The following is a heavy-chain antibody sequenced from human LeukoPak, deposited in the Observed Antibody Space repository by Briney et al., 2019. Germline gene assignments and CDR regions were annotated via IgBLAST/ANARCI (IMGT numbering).Heavy chain of an antibody. V-gene: IGHV3-15*01. Sequence: PGGSLRLSCAASGFTFSYAWMSWVRQAPGKGLEWVGRIKSKTDSGTTDYAPPVKGRFSISRDDSKNTLYLQMSSLRIEDTAVYYCTTDAYYYDSSTSFYAEYFQHWDQGTLVTVSS. J-gene: IGHJ1*01. CDR3: TTDAYYYDSSTSFYAEYFQH. CDR2: IKSKTDSGTT. CDR1: GFTFSYAW. D-gene: IGHD3-22*01.